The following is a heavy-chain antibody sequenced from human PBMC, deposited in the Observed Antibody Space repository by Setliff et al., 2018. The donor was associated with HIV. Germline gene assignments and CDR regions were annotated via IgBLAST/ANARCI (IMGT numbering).Heavy chain of an antibody. CDR3: AKNDNYYYYYMDV. J-gene: IGHJ6*03. Sequence: AGGSLRLSCAASGFTFSNYGLSWVRQASGRGLEWVSAISASGANTYYADSVRGRFTISRDNSKNTLYLQMNSLRAEDTAVYYCAKNDNYYYYYMDVWGKGTTVTVSS. D-gene: IGHD3-22*01. CDR1: GFTFSNYG. V-gene: IGHV3-23*01. CDR2: ISASGANT.